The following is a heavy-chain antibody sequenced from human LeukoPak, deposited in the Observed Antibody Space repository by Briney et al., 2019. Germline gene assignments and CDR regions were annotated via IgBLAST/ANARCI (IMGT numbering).Heavy chain of an antibody. Sequence: GGSLRLSCVASGFTFSSHAMTWVRQAPGKGLQGVSSIHENGGNTYYADSVKGRFSISRDNSKNTLYLQMNSLRADDTAAYYCAKDSSPDDYVSSFEIWGQGSMVTVSS. J-gene: IGHJ3*02. CDR3: AKDSSPDDYVSSFEI. CDR1: GFTFSSHA. CDR2: IHENGGNT. D-gene: IGHD3-10*01. V-gene: IGHV3-23*01.